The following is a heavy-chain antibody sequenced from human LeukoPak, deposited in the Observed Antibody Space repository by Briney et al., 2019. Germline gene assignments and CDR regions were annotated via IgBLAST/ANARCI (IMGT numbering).Heavy chain of an antibody. D-gene: IGHD3-22*01. J-gene: IGHJ6*03. CDR2: INPSGGST. V-gene: IGHV1-46*01. CDR1: GYTFTGYY. CDR3: ARGGNYYDSSGYYYYYYYYMDV. Sequence: ASVKVSCKASGYTFTGYYMHWVRQAPGQGLEWMGIINPSGGSTSYAQKFQGRVTMTRDMSTSTVYMELSSLRSEDTAVYYCARGGNYYDSSGYYYYYYYYMDVWAKGPRSPSP.